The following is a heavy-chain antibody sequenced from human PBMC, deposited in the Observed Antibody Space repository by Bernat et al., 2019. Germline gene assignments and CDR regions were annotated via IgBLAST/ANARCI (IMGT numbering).Heavy chain of an antibody. V-gene: IGHV4-59*01. CDR2: IYYSGST. CDR3: ARSGSYYGYYFDY. J-gene: IGHJ4*02. Sequence: QVQLQESGPGLVKPSETLSLTCTVSGGSISSYYWSWIRQPPGKGLEWIGYIYYSGSTNYNPSLKSRVTISVDTSKNQFSLKLSSVTAADTAVYYCARSGSYYGYYFDYWGQGTLVTVSS. CDR1: GGSISSYY. D-gene: IGHD1-26*01.